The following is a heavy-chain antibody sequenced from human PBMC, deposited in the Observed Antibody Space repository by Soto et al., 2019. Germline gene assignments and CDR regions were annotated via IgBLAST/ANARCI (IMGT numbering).Heavy chain of an antibody. CDR2: IWYDGSNK. CDR3: ARDVRYSSGWYFSKGDYYYYYGMDV. D-gene: IGHD6-19*01. CDR1: GFTFSSYG. V-gene: IGHV3-33*01. Sequence: ESGGGVVQPGRSLRLSCAASGFTFSSYGMHWVRQAPGKGLEWVAVIWYDGSNKYYADSVKGRFTISRDNSKNTLYLQMNSLRAEDTAVYYCARDVRYSSGWYFSKGDYYYYYGMDVWGQGTTVTVSS. J-gene: IGHJ6*02.